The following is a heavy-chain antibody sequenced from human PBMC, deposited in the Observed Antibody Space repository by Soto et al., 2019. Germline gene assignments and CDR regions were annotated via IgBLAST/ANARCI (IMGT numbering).Heavy chain of an antibody. V-gene: IGHV4-39*01. J-gene: IGHJ4*02. CDR1: GDSITRSGFY. CDR3: ARVRGGDTHVFDF. Sequence: QLHLHESGPGLVKPSETLSLSCSVSGDSITRSGFYWAWIRRPPGKELEWIGSMYHTGRTYYKPSLESRLTMSVDTSKSQFSLRLTSMTAADAGVYFCARVRGGDTHVFDFWGQGARVTVSS. CDR2: MYHTGRT. D-gene: IGHD3-10*01.